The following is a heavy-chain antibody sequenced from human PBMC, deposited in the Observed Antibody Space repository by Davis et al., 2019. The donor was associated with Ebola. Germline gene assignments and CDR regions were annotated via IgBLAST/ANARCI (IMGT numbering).Heavy chain of an antibody. CDR1: GYSFTSYW. V-gene: IGHV5-51*01. D-gene: IGHD4-17*01. J-gene: IGHJ4*02. Sequence: KVSCKGSGYSFTSYWIGWVRQMPGKGLEWMGIIYPGDSDPRYSPSFQGQVTISADKSISTAYLQWSSLKASDTAMYYCARLTVTKYYFDYWGQGTLVTVSS. CDR3: ARLTVTKYYFDY. CDR2: IYPGDSDP.